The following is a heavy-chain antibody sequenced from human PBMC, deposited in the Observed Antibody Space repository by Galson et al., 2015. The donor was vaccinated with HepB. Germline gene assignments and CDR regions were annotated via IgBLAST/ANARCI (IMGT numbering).Heavy chain of an antibody. J-gene: IGHJ4*02. CDR3: TRVYSSGWTPDY. V-gene: IGHV3-21*01. D-gene: IGHD6-19*01. CDR2: ISSSSRLV. Sequence: SLRLSCAASRFTFSNYSMNWVRQAPGKGLEWVPSISSSSRLVYYADSVKGRFTISRDNAKNAVYLQMNSLRAEDTAVYYCTRVYSSGWTPDYWDQGALVTASS. CDR1: RFTFSNYS.